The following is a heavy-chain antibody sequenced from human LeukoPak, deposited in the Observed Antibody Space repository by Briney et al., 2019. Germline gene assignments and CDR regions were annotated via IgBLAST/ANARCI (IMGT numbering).Heavy chain of an antibody. J-gene: IGHJ2*01. D-gene: IGHD6-13*01. Sequence: SQTLSLTCAISGDSVSSNSAAWNWIRQSPSRGLEWLGRTYYRSKWYNDYAVSVKSRITINPDTSKNQFSLQLNSVTPEDTAVYYCARGEFSSSWYNNWYFDLWGRGTLVTVSS. CDR3: ARGEFSSSWYNNWYFDL. CDR1: GDSVSSNSAA. CDR2: TYYRSKWYN. V-gene: IGHV6-1*01.